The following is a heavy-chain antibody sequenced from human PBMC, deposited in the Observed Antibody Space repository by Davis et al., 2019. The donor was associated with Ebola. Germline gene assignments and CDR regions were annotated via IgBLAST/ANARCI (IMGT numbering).Heavy chain of an antibody. CDR3: ARVRALHYFDY. J-gene: IGHJ4*02. Sequence: GESLKISCTASGFTFSDYYMSWIRQAPGKGLEWVSYISSSGSTIYYADSVKGRFTISRDNARNSLYLQMNSLRAEDTAVYYCARVRALHYFDYWGQGTLVTVSS. CDR2: ISSSGSTI. V-gene: IGHV3-11*01. CDR1: GFTFSDYY.